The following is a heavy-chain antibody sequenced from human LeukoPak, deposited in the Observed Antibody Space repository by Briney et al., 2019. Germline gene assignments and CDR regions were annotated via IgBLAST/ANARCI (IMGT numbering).Heavy chain of an antibody. Sequence: GGSLRLSCAASGFNFYDYHMHWVRQAPGKGLEGGAIISYDGRDKFYADSVQGRFTISRDTSTNTLYLQMSSLKTEDSATYYCAKDPRYCRTTSCSPDGYFDYWGQGTLVTVSS. CDR1: GFNFYDYH. CDR3: AKDPRYCRTTSCSPDGYFDY. V-gene: IGHV3-30*18. CDR2: ISYDGRDK. D-gene: IGHD2-2*01. J-gene: IGHJ4*02.